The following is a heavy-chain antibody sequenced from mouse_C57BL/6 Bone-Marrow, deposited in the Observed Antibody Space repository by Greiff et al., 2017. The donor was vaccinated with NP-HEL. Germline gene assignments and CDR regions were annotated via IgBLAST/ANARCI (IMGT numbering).Heavy chain of an antibody. J-gene: IGHJ3*01. V-gene: IGHV5-17*01. Sequence: EVKLVESGGGLVKPGGSLKLSCAASGFTFSDYGMHWVRQAPEKGLEWVAYISSGSSTIYYADTVKGRFTISRDNAKNTLFLLMTSLRSEDTAMYYCAGRRFAYWGQGTLVTVSA. CDR3: AGRRFAY. CDR1: GFTFSDYG. CDR2: ISSGSSTI.